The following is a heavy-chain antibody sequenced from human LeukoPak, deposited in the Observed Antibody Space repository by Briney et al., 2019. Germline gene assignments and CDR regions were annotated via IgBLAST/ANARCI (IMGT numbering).Heavy chain of an antibody. CDR3: ARENSGSYREFDY. CDR2: IYTSGST. Sequence: SVTLSLTCTVSGGSISSYYWSWIRQPAGKGLEWIGRIYTSGSTNYNASLKSRVSMSVDTSKNQFSLKLSSVTAADTAVFYCARENSGSYREFDYWGQGTLVTVSS. D-gene: IGHD1-26*01. CDR1: GGSISSYY. V-gene: IGHV4-4*07. J-gene: IGHJ4*02.